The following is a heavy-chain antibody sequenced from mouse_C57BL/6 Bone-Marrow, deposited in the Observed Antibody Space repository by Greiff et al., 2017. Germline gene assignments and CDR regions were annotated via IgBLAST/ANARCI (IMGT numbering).Heavy chain of an antibody. V-gene: IGHV1-19*01. Sequence: EVQLQQSGPVLVKPGASVKMSCKASGYTFTDYYMNWVKQSHGKSLEWIGVINPYNGGTSYNQKFKGKATLTVDKSYSTAYMELNRLTSEDSAVYYGARDTTVVANAMDYWGQGTSVTVSS. CDR2: INPYNGGT. D-gene: IGHD1-1*01. J-gene: IGHJ4*01. CDR3: ARDTTVVANAMDY. CDR1: GYTFTDYY.